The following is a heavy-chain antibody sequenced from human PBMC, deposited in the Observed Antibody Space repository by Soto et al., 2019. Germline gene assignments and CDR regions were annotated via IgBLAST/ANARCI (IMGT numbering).Heavy chain of an antibody. CDR2: INSDGSST. D-gene: IGHD3-9*01. CDR3: TSGEYYDILTGYYVYYYYYGMDV. Sequence: PGGSLRLSCAASGFTFSSYWMHWVRQAPGKGLVWVSRINSDGSSTSYADSVKGRFTISRDNAKNTLYLQMNSLRAEDTAVYYCTSGEYYDILTGYYVYYYYYGMDVWGQGTTVTVSS. CDR1: GFTFSSYW. J-gene: IGHJ6*02. V-gene: IGHV3-74*01.